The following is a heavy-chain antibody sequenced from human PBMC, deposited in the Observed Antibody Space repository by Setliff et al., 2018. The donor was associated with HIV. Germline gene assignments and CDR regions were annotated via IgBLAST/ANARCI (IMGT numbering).Heavy chain of an antibody. CDR3: ATSIEGAFHY. CDR2: MTSDSRTI. CDR1: GFSFSTHS. Sequence: GESLKISCAASGFSFSTHSMHWVRQAPGKGLEWVAYMTSDSRTIYYADSVTGRFTISRDNAKSSVYLQMNTLRAEDTALYYCATSIEGAFHYWGQGTLGTVSS. D-gene: IGHD1-26*01. V-gene: IGHV3-48*04. J-gene: IGHJ4*02.